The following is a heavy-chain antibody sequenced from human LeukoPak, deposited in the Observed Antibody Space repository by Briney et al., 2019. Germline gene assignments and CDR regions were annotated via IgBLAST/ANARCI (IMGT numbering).Heavy chain of an antibody. CDR1: GGSFSGYY. V-gene: IGHV4-34*01. CDR3: AREIAVAGTYFDY. D-gene: IGHD6-19*01. J-gene: IGHJ4*02. Sequence: SETLSLTCAVYGGSFSGYYWSWIRQPPGKGLEWIGEINHSGSTNYNPSLKSRVTISVDTSKNQFSLKLSSMTAADTAVYYCAREIAVAGTYFDYWGQGTLVTVSS. CDR2: INHSGST.